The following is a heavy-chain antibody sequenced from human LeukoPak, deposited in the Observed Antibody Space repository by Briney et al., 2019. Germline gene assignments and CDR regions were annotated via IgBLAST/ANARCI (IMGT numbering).Heavy chain of an antibody. CDR3: ATGSSGWYSLIILGYYGMDV. Sequence: GASVKVSCKASGYTFTGYYMHWVRQAPGQGLEWMGWINPNSGGTNYAQKFQGWVTMTRDTSISTAYMELSRLRSDDTAVYYCATGSSGWYSLIILGYYGMDVWGQGTTVTVSS. CDR1: GYTFTGYY. V-gene: IGHV1-2*04. D-gene: IGHD6-19*01. CDR2: INPNSGGT. J-gene: IGHJ6*02.